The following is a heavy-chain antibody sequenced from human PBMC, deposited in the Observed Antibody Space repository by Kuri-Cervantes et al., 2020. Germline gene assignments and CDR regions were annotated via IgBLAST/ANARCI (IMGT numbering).Heavy chain of an antibody. CDR1: GFTFSSYA. V-gene: IGHV3-30-3*01. CDR2: ISYDGSNK. Sequence: GESLKISCAASGFTFSSYAMHWVRQAPGKGLEWVAVISYDGSNKYYADSVKGRFTISRDNSKNTLNLQMNSLRAEDTALYYCAKAPERNYYYGMDVWGQGTTVTVSS. J-gene: IGHJ6*02. CDR3: AKAPERNYYYGMDV.